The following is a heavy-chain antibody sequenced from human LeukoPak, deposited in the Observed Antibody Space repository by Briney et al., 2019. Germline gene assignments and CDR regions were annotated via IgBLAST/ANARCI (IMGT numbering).Heavy chain of an antibody. Sequence: SQTLSLTCTVSDDSISSGDYYWSWIRQPAGKGLEWIGRVYTSGSTNYNPSLKSRVTISVDTSKNQFSLKLNSVTAADTAVYYCARDHYDILTGYQGPYYYYYMDVWGKGTTVTISS. J-gene: IGHJ6*03. CDR3: ARDHYDILTGYQGPYYYYYMDV. CDR1: DDSISSGDYY. D-gene: IGHD3-9*01. V-gene: IGHV4-61*02. CDR2: VYTSGST.